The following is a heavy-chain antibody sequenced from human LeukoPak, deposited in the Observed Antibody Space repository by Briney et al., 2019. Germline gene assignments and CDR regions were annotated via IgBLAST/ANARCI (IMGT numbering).Heavy chain of an antibody. J-gene: IGHJ4*02. CDR2: INHSEST. V-gene: IGHV4-34*01. CDR3: ASLSYQLPDY. Sequence: KPSESLSLTCAVYGGSFSGYYWSWIRQPPGKGLEWIGEINHSESTNYNPSLKSRVTISVDTSKNQFSLKLSSVTAADTAVYYCASLSYQLPDYWGQGTLVTVSS. D-gene: IGHD2-2*01. CDR1: GGSFSGYY.